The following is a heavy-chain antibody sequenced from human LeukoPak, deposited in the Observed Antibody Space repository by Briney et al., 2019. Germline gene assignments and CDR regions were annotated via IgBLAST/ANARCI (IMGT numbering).Heavy chain of an antibody. CDR2: IRYDGSNK. CDR3: AKDTGWYGGLDY. D-gene: IGHD6-19*01. V-gene: IGHV3-30*02. CDR1: GFTFSSYA. Sequence: GGSLRLSCAASGFTFSSYAMSWVRQAPGKGLEWVAFIRYDGSNKYYADSVKGRFTISRDNSKNTLYLQMNSLRAEDTAVYYCAKDTGWYGGLDYWGQGTLVTVSS. J-gene: IGHJ4*02.